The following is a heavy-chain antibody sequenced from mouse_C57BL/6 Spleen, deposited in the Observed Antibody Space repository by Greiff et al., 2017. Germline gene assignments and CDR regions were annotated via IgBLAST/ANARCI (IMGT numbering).Heavy chain of an antibody. CDR3: ARRGQTGWFDY. CDR2: IYPGDGDT. Sequence: VQLQQSGPELVKPGASVKISCKASGYAFSSSWMNWVKQRPGKGLEWIGRIYPGDGDTNYNGKFKGKATLTADKASSTAYMQLSSLTSEDSAVYFCARRGQTGWFDYWRQGTTLTVSS. V-gene: IGHV1-82*01. J-gene: IGHJ2*01. CDR1: GYAFSSSW. D-gene: IGHD4-1*01.